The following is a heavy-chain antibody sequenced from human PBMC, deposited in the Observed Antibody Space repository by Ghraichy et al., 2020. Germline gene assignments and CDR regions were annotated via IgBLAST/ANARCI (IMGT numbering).Heavy chain of an antibody. J-gene: IGHJ6*02. CDR1: GGTFSSYA. CDR3: ARAPYITMVRGVIITLDGMDV. Sequence: SVKVSCKASGGTFSSYAISWVRQAPGQGLEWMGGIIPIFGTANYAQKFQGRVTITADESTSTAYMELSSLRSEDTAVYYCARAPYITMVRGVIITLDGMDVWGQGTTVTVSS. D-gene: IGHD3-10*01. V-gene: IGHV1-69*13. CDR2: IIPIFGTA.